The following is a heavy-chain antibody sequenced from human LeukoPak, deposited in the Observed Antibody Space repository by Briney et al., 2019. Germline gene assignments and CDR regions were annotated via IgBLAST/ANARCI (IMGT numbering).Heavy chain of an antibody. Sequence: GGSLRLSCAASGFTFSSYWMHWVRQAPGKGLVWVSRINSDGSSTSYADSVKGRFTISRDNAKNTLYLQMNSLRAEDTAVYYCAREIVVPAAMRFYYYYGMDVWGQGTTVTVSS. CDR3: AREIVVPAAMRFYYYYGMDV. J-gene: IGHJ6*02. V-gene: IGHV3-74*01. CDR1: GFTFSSYW. CDR2: INSDGSST. D-gene: IGHD2-2*01.